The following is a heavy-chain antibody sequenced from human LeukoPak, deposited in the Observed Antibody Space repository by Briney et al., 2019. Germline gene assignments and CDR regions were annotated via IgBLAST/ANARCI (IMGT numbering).Heavy chain of an antibody. CDR3: ARVNMITFDY. J-gene: IGHJ4*02. CDR1: GDSISSGGYY. Sequence: SETLSLTCTVSGDSISSGGYYWSWIRQHPGKGLEWIGYIYYSGSTYYNPSLKSRVTISVDTSKNQFSLKLSSVTAADTAVYYCARVNMITFDYWGQGTLVTVSS. D-gene: IGHD3-16*01. V-gene: IGHV4-31*03. CDR2: IYYSGST.